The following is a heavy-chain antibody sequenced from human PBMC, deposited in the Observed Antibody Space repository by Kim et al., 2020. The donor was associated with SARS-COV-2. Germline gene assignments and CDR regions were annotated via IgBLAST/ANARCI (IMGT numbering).Heavy chain of an antibody. CDR2: ISGYNGKT. CDR1: GYTFTEKG. V-gene: IGHV1-18*01. Sequence: ASVKVSCKASGYTFTEKGISWVRQAPGQGLEWVGWISGYNGKTNYAQKFQGRVTMTAYTSTSTAHMELRSLRSDDTAVYYCARDNYDFWSGYYMGRLLFDSWGQGTLVTVSS. CDR3: ARDNYDFWSGYYMGRLLFDS. D-gene: IGHD3-3*01. J-gene: IGHJ4*02.